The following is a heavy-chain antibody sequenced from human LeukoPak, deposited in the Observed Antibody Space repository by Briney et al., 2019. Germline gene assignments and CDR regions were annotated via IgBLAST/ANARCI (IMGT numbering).Heavy chain of an antibody. Sequence: SETLSLTCAVYGGSFSGYYWSWIRQPPGKGLEWIGEINHSGSTNHNPSLKSRVTISVDTSENQFSLKLSSVTAADTAVYYCARGGGNSGFDYWGQGTLVTVSS. D-gene: IGHD4-23*01. CDR2: INHSGST. V-gene: IGHV4-34*01. CDR3: ARGGGNSGFDY. CDR1: GGSFSGYY. J-gene: IGHJ4*02.